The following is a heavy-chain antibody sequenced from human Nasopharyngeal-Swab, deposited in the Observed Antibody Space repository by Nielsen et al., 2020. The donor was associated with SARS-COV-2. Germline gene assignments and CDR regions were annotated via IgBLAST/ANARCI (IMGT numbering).Heavy chain of an antibody. J-gene: IGHJ5*02. V-gene: IGHV3-49*02. D-gene: IGHD3-10*01. Sequence: VRQAPGKGLEWVGFIRSKGYGGTTEYAASVKGRFTISRDDSKSIAYLQMNSLRAEDTAVYYCARDRAEDRGVVYQITMVRGVSAWFDPWGQGTLVTVSS. CDR3: ARDRAEDRGVVYQITMVRGVSAWFDP. CDR2: IRSKGYGGTT.